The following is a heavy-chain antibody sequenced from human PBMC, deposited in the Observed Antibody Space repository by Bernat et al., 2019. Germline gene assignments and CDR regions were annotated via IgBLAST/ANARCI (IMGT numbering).Heavy chain of an antibody. CDR2: ISYDGSNK. V-gene: IGHV3-30*18. Sequence: VQLLESGGGLVLPGRSLRLSCAASGFTFSSYGMHWVRQAPGKGLEWVAVISYDGSNKYYADSVKGRFTISRDNSENTLYLQMNSLRAEDTAVFYCAKDSTSGRFGYCSSTSCYSLDYWGQGTLVTVSS. CDR1: GFTFSSYG. J-gene: IGHJ4*02. D-gene: IGHD2-2*03. CDR3: AKDSTSGRFGYCSSTSCYSLDY.